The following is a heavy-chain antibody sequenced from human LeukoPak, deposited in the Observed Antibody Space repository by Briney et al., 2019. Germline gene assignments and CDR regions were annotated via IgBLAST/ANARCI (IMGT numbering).Heavy chain of an antibody. CDR2: IKSKTDGGTT. CDR3: TAERGSYYVY. J-gene: IGHJ4*02. Sequence: PGGSLRLSCAASGFTFSNAWMSWVRQAPGKGLEWVGRIKSKTDGGTTDYAAPVKGRFTISRDDSKNTVFLQMNSLKTEDTAVYYCTAERGSYYVYWGQGTLVTVSS. V-gene: IGHV3-15*01. CDR1: GFTFSNAW. D-gene: IGHD1-26*01.